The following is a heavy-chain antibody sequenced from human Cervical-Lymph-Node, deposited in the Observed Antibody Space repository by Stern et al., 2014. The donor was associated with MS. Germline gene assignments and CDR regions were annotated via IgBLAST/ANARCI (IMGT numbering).Heavy chain of an antibody. V-gene: IGHV4-31*03. J-gene: IGHJ4*02. CDR1: GASIKTIGYF. CDR3: MRGDY. Sequence: QVQLQESGPGLVKPSQTLSLTCTVSGASIKTIGYFWSWVRQPPGKGLEWIGFIAHSGVAFYTETLESRVTLSQDTSANQFSLRLTSVTAADPALYFCMRGDYWGRGILVAVSS. CDR2: IAHSGVA.